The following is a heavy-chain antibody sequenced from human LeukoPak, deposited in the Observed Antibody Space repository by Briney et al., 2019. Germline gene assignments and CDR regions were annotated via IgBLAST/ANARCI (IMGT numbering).Heavy chain of an antibody. CDR2: IYYSGST. CDR3: ARLINGAIFGVVIEFDP. D-gene: IGHD3-3*01. Sequence: SETLSLTCTVSGGSISSSSYYWGWIRQPPGKGLEWIGSIYYSGSTYYNPSLKSRVTISVDTSKNQFSLKLSSVTAADTAVYYCARLINGAIFGVVIEFDPWGQGTLVTVSS. V-gene: IGHV4-39*01. CDR1: GGSISSSSYY. J-gene: IGHJ5*02.